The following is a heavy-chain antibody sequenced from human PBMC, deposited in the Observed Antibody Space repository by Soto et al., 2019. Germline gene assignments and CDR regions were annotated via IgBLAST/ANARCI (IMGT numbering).Heavy chain of an antibody. CDR3: ARALGYSGYAGMDV. CDR2: ISPDNGNT. CDR1: GYTFTIYG. D-gene: IGHD5-12*01. J-gene: IGHJ6*02. V-gene: IGHV1-18*01. Sequence: ASVKVSCKASGYTFTIYGINWVRQAPGQGLEWMGWISPDNGNTNYAQKLQGRATMTTDTSTSTAYMELRSLRSDDTAVYYCARALGYSGYAGMDVWGQGTTVTVSS.